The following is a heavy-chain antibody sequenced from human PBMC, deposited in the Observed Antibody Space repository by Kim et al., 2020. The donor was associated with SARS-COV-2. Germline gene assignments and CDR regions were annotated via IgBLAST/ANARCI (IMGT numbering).Heavy chain of an antibody. D-gene: IGHD1-26*01. CDR1: GFTFSSYA. V-gene: IGHV3-30*04. CDR2: ISYDGSNK. J-gene: IGHJ4*02. Sequence: GGSLRLSCAASGFTFSSYAMHWVRQAPGKGLEWVAVISYDGSNKYYADSVKGRFTISRDNSKNTLYLQMNSLRAEDTAVYYCARTAGGSYPFDYWGQGTL. CDR3: ARTAGGSYPFDY.